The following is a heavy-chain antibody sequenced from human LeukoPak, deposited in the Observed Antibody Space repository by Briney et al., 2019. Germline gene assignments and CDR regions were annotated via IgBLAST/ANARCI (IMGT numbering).Heavy chain of an antibody. J-gene: IGHJ5*02. CDR3: ARGLGGWFPGRYNWFDP. CDR1: GGSISSSSYY. Sequence: SETLSLTCTVSGGSISSSSYYWRWIRQPPGKGLERIGSIYYSGSTYYNPSLKSRVTISVDTSKNQFSLKLSSVTAADTAVYYCARGLGGWFPGRYNWFDPWGQGTLVTVSS. V-gene: IGHV4-39*07. D-gene: IGHD6-19*01. CDR2: IYYSGST.